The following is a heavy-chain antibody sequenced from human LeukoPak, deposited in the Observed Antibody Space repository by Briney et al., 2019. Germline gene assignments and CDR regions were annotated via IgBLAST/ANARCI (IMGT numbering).Heavy chain of an antibody. J-gene: IGHJ4*02. CDR2: ISGSGGST. V-gene: IGHV3-23*01. D-gene: IGHD6-6*01. Sequence: GGSLRLSCAASGFTFSSYAMSWVRQAPGKGLEWVSAISGSGGSTYYADSVKGRFTISRDNSKNTLYLQMNSLRAEATAVYYCAKDLRFGSRGSIAARFDYWGQGTLVTVSS. CDR1: GFTFSSYA. CDR3: AKDLRFGSRGSIAARFDY.